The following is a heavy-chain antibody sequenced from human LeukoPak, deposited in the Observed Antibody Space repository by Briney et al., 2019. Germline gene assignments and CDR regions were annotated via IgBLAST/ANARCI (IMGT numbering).Heavy chain of an antibody. J-gene: IGHJ4*02. Sequence: PGGSLRLSCAASGFTFSSYGMHWVRQAPGKGLEWVAVIWYDGSNKYYADSVKGRFTISRDNSKNTLYLQMNSLRAEDTAVYYCARGSSGRFYYFDYWGQGTLVTVSS. CDR3: ARGSSGRFYYFDY. CDR2: IWYDGSNK. CDR1: GFTFSSYG. V-gene: IGHV3-33*01. D-gene: IGHD2-15*01.